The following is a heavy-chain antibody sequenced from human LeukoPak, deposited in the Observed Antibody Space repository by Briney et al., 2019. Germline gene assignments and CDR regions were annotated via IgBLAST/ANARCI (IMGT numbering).Heavy chain of an antibody. Sequence: GGSLRLSCAASGFIFSSFDINWVRQAPGKGLEWVSTISSNGGSTYYADSVKGRFTISRDNSKSTLHLQMNSLRDEDTAVYYCAKELRTYDSSGYFDYWGQGTLVTVSS. V-gene: IGHV3-23*01. D-gene: IGHD3-22*01. J-gene: IGHJ4*02. CDR3: AKELRTYDSSGYFDY. CDR2: ISSNGGST. CDR1: GFIFSSFD.